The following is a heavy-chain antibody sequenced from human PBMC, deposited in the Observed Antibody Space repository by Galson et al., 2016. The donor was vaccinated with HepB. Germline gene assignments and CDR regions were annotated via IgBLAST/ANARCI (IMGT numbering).Heavy chain of an antibody. CDR1: GFTFSSYA. CDR2: ISYDGSTK. J-gene: IGHJ6*02. CDR3: ARDLSFGGGSTWYDVMDV. D-gene: IGHD3-10*01. Sequence: SLRLSCAASGFTFSSYAMHWVRQAPGKGLEWVAVISYDGSTKYYADSMKGRFTISRDNSKNTLYLQMNSLRAEDAAVYYCARDLSFGGGSTWYDVMDVWGQGTTVTVSS. V-gene: IGHV3-30*04.